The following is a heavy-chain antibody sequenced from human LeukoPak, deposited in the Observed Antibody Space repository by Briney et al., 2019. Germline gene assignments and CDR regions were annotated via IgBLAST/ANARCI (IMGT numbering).Heavy chain of an antibody. V-gene: IGHV1-8*01. D-gene: IGHD6-19*01. CDR1: GYTFTSYD. Sequence: ASVKVSCKASGYTFTSYDINWVRQATGQGLEWMGWMNPNSGNTGYAQKFQGRVTMTRNTSISTAYMELSSLRSEDTAAYYCARGSPMSGYSSGWYTPSGYWGQGTLVTVSS. CDR2: MNPNSGNT. CDR3: ARGSPMSGYSSGWYTPSGY. J-gene: IGHJ4*02.